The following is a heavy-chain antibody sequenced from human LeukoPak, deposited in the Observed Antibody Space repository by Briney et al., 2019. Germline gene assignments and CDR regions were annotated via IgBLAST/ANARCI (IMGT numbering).Heavy chain of an antibody. CDR1: GFTFSSYA. D-gene: IGHD6-13*01. CDR3: AKAVSRQLVLSGMDV. Sequence: GGSLRLSCAASGFTFSSYAMSWVRQAPGKGLEWVSAIGGSVGDTYYTDSVKGRFTISRDTSKNTLYLQMNSLRAEDTAVYHCAKAVSRQLVLSGMDVWGQGTTVTVSS. CDR2: IGGSVGDT. V-gene: IGHV3-23*01. J-gene: IGHJ6*02.